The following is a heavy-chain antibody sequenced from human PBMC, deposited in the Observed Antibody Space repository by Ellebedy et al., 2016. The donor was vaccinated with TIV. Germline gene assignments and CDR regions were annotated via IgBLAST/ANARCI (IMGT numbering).Heavy chain of an antibody. J-gene: IGHJ6*02. CDR1: DFSLTTSGVG. CDR3: GHRIEAYDYHGLDV. CDR2: IYWNNDM. Sequence: SGPTLVKPTQTLTLTCTFSDFSLTTSGVGVGWIRQPPGKALEWLALIYWNNDMRYSPSLKSRLTITKDTPKNQVVLTMTNMDPVDTATYYCGHRIEAYDYHGLDVWGQGTTVTVSS. V-gene: IGHV2-5*01.